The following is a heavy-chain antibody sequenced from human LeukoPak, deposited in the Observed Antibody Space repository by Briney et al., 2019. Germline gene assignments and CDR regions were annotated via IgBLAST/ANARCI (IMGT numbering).Heavy chain of an antibody. J-gene: IGHJ4*02. V-gene: IGHV4-34*01. CDR3: ARATQRVLVGHFDY. Sequence: SETLSLTCAVYGGSFSGYYWSWIRQPPGKGLEWIGKINHSGSTNYNPSLKSRVTISVDTSKNQFSLKLSSVTAADTAVYYCARATQRVLVGHFDYWGQGTLVTVSS. D-gene: IGHD2-15*01. CDR1: GGSFSGYY. CDR2: INHSGST.